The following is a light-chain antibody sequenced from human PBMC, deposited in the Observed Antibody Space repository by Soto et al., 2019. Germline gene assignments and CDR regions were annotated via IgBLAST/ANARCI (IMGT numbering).Light chain of an antibody. CDR2: DVS. V-gene: IGLV2-14*01. CDR1: SSDVGGYNY. Sequence: QSALTQPASVSGSPGQSITISCTGTSSDVGGYNYVSWYQQHPGKAPKLMIYDVSNRPSGVSNRFSASKSGNTASLTISGLQGEDEAGHYCISYTGSGPYVVFGVGTKLTVL. J-gene: IGLJ2*01. CDR3: ISYTGSGPYVV.